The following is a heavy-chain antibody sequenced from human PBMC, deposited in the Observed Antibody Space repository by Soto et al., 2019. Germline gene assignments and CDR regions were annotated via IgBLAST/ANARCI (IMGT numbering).Heavy chain of an antibody. D-gene: IGHD1-26*01. Sequence: SETLSLTCAVSGGSISSGGYSWSWIRQPPGKGLEWIGYIYYSGSTYYNPSLKSRVTISVDTSKNQFSLKLSSVTAADTAVYYCARDTPATSFDYWGQGTLVTVSS. V-gene: IGHV4-31*11. CDR2: IYYSGST. J-gene: IGHJ4*02. CDR1: GGSISSGGYS. CDR3: ARDTPATSFDY.